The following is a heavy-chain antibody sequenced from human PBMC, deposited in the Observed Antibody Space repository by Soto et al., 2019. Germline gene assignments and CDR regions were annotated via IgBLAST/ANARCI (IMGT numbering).Heavy chain of an antibody. J-gene: IGHJ4*02. CDR1: GFTFSGYS. V-gene: IGHV3-21*01. CDR3: ASLHCSGGSCLPDY. D-gene: IGHD2-15*01. Sequence: GGSLRLCCTASGFTFSGYSMNLVLKTQGKGLEWVSSISSSSSYIYYADSVKGRFTISRDNAKNSLYLQMNSLRAEDTAVYYCASLHCSGGSCLPDYWGQGTLVTVSS. CDR2: ISSSSSYI.